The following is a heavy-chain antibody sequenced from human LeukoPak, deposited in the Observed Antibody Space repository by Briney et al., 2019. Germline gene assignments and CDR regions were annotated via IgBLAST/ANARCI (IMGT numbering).Heavy chain of an antibody. CDR1: GYTFTSYY. D-gene: IGHD6-13*01. CDR2: INPSGGST. CDR3: ATTDSSSWSFDY. J-gene: IGHJ4*02. V-gene: IGHV1-46*01. Sequence: GASVKVSCKASGYTFTSYYMHWVRQAPGQGLEWMGIINPSGGSTSYAQKFQGRVTMTRDMSTSTVYMELSRLRSDDTAVYYCATTDSSSWSFDYWGQGTLVTVSS.